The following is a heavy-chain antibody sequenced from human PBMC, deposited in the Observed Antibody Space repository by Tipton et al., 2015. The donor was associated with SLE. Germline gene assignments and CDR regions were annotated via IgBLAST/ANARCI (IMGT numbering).Heavy chain of an antibody. V-gene: IGHV3-21*01. CDR2: ISSTGIYI. D-gene: IGHD6-19*01. J-gene: IGHJ6*02. CDR3: ARAPTISVAGTTDPFGMDV. CDR1: GFTFSYYN. Sequence: GSLRLSCTASGFTFSYYNVNWVRQAPGEGLEWVPSISSTGIYIYNADSLKGRFIISRDNAKNTLYLQMRSLRVEDTGIYYCARAPTISVAGTTDPFGMDVWGPGTRVTVSS.